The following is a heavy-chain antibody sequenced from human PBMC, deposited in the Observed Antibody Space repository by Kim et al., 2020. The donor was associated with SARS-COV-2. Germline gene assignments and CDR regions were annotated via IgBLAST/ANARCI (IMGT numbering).Heavy chain of an antibody. V-gene: IGHV3-66*01. CDR1: GFTVSSNY. J-gene: IGHJ3*02. D-gene: IGHD6-19*01. CDR3: ARGHRYSSGWYGAFDI. CDR2: IYSGGST. Sequence: GGSLRLSCAASGFTVSSNYMSWARQAPGKGLEWVSVIYSGGSTYYADSVKGRFTISRDNSKNTLYLQMNSLRAEDTAVYYCARGHRYSSGWYGAFDIWGQGTMVTVSS.